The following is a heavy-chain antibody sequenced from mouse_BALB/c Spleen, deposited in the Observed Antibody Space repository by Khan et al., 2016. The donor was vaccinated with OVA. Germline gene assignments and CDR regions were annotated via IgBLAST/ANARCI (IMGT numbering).Heavy chain of an antibody. CDR1: GYSITSGYG. J-gene: IGHJ2*01. CDR2: ISYSGST. CDR3: ARTARIKY. D-gene: IGHD1-2*01. V-gene: IGHV3-2*02. Sequence: EVQLVESGPGLVKPSQSLSLTCTVTGYSITSGYGWNWIRQFPGNQLEWMGYISYSGSTNYNPSLKSRISITRDTSKNPFFLQLNSVTTEATATYYCARTARIKYWGQGTTLTVSS.